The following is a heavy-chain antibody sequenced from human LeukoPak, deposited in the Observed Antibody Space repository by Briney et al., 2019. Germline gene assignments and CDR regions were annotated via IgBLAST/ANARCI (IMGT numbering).Heavy chain of an antibody. CDR3: ARVGGTNYYYYGMDV. CDR1: GGSISNYY. J-gene: IGHJ6*02. D-gene: IGHD1-26*01. CDR2: IYYNGST. Sequence: PSETLSLTCTVSGGSISNYYWSWIRQPPGKGLEWIGNIYYNGSTNYNPSLKSRVTISVDTSKNQFSLKLSSVTAADTAVYYCARVGGTNYYYYGMDVWGQGTTVTVSS. V-gene: IGHV4-59*01.